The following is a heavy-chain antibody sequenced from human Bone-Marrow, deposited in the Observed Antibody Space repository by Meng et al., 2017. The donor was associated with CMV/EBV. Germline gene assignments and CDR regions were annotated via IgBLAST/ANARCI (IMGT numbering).Heavy chain of an antibody. CDR1: GGSISSYY. CDR3: ARDQRGEYYDFWSGYYWPEFYP. V-gene: IGHV4-59*01. CDR2: IYYSGST. Sequence: SETLSLTCTVSGGSISSYYWSWIRQPPGKGLEWIGYIYYSGSTNYNPSLKSRVTISVDTSKNQFSLKLSSVTAADTAVYYCARDQRGEYYDFWSGYYWPEFYPWGQRTLVTVSS. J-gene: IGHJ5*02. D-gene: IGHD3-3*01.